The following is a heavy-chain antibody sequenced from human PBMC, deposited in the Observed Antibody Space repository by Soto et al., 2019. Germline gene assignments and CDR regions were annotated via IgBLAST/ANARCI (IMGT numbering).Heavy chain of an antibody. J-gene: IGHJ4*02. V-gene: IGHV3-30-3*01. CDR3: ARGGSANFDY. CDR1: GFTFSSYA. D-gene: IGHD6-25*01. CDR2: ISYDGSNK. Sequence: GGSLRLSCAASGFTFSSYAMHWVRQAPGKGLEWVAVISYDGSNKYYADSVKGRFTISRDNSKNTLYLQMNSLRAEDTAVYYCARGGSANFDYWGQGTLVTVS.